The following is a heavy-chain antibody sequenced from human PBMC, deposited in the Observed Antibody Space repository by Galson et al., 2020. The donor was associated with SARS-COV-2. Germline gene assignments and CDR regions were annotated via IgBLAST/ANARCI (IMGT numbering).Heavy chain of an antibody. V-gene: IGHV1-69*01. Sequence: KISCKASGGTFSNRAISWLRQAPGQGLEWMGRVIPVFGTADYAQRFQGRVTMTADESTTTAYMELSSLRSEDTAMYYCARDVGLGYCSSALCPNGPLDSWGQGTLVSVSS. CDR3: ARDVGLGYCSSALCPNGPLDS. D-gene: IGHD2-2*01. J-gene: IGHJ4*02. CDR1: GGTFSNRA. CDR2: VIPVFGTA.